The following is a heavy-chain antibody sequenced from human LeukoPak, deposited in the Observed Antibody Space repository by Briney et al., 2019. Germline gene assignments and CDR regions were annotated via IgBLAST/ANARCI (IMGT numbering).Heavy chain of an antibody. D-gene: IGHD3-22*01. J-gene: IGHJ1*01. CDR1: GFIFSTYW. CDR2: IKSDGTST. CDR3: AGGYDSRY. V-gene: IGHV3-74*01. Sequence: GGSLRLSCAASGFIFSTYWMHWVRQAPGSGLAWVSRIKSDGTSTGYADSVKGRFTISRDNAKNTLYLQMNSLRDEDTAVYYCAGGYDSRYWGQGTLVTVSS.